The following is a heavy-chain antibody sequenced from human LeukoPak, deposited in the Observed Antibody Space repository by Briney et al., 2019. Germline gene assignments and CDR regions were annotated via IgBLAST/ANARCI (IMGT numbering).Heavy chain of an antibody. J-gene: IGHJ3*02. V-gene: IGHV4-59*01. CDR3: ASSALGLLGLGAFDI. D-gene: IGHD4-17*01. Sequence: PSETLSLTCTVSGGSISSYYWSWIRQPPGKGLEWIGYIYYSGSTNYNPSLKSRATISVDTSKNQFSLKLSSVTAADTAVYYCASSALGLLGLGAFDIWGQGTMVTVSS. CDR1: GGSISSYY. CDR2: IYYSGST.